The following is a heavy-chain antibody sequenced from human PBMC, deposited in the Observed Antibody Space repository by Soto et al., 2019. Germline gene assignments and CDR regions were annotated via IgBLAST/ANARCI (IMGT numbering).Heavy chain of an antibody. CDR2: FDPEDGET. Sequence: ASVKVSCKVSGYTLTELSMHWVRHAPGKGLEWMGGFDPEDGETIYAQKFQGRVTMTEDTSTDTAYMELSSLRSEDTAVYYCATSTPFDYGDYFDFDYWGQGTLVTVSS. V-gene: IGHV1-24*01. J-gene: IGHJ4*02. CDR1: GYTLTELS. CDR3: ATSTPFDYGDYFDFDY. D-gene: IGHD4-17*01.